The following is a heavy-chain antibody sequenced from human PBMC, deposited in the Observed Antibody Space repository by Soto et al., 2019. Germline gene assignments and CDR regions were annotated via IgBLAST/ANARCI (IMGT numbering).Heavy chain of an antibody. J-gene: IGHJ5*01. V-gene: IGHV4-30-4*01. Sequence: LSLTCSVSGDSISTVDYFWAWIRQPPGQALEYIGYIYKSTTTYYNPSFESRVAISLDTSKSQFSLTVTSVTAADTAVYFCARGRYCLTGRCFPNWFDSWGQGTLVTVSS. CDR3: ARGRYCLTGRCFPNWFDS. CDR2: IYKSTTT. D-gene: IGHD2-15*01. CDR1: GDSISTVDYF.